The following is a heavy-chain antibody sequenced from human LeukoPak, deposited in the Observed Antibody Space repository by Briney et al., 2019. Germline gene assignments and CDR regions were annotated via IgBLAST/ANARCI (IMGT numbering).Heavy chain of an antibody. CDR1: GGSISTYY. Sequence: SETLSLTCTVSGGSISTYYWSWIRQPVGKALEWIGRIHASGNTNYNPSLKSRVTLSVDTSKNQFSLKLNSVTAADTAVYYCARENVARYWYFDLWGRGTLVTVSS. CDR3: ARENVARYWYFDL. J-gene: IGHJ2*01. CDR2: IHASGNT. V-gene: IGHV4-4*07.